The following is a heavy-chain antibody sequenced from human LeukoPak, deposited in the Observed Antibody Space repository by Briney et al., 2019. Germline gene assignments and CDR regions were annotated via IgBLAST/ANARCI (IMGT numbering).Heavy chain of an antibody. CDR3: ARDGGSYYGYFDY. Sequence: SETLSLTCSVSGYSISSGYYWGWIRQPPGEGLEWIGRIYHSGSTYYNPSLKSRVAISVDTSRNQFSLKLSSVTAADTAVYYCARDGGSYYGYFDYWGQGTLVTVSS. V-gene: IGHV4-38-2*02. J-gene: IGHJ4*02. CDR2: IYHSGST. D-gene: IGHD1-26*01. CDR1: GYSISSGYY.